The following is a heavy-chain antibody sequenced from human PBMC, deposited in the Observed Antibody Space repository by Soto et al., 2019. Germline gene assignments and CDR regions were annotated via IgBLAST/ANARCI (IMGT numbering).Heavy chain of an antibody. D-gene: IGHD1-7*01. Sequence: QVQLQESGPGLVKPSQTLSLTCTVSGGSISSGDYYWSWIRQPPGKGLEWIGYIYYSGSTYYNPSLKSRITISVDPSKNQFSLKLSSVTAADTAVYYCARRILELRGYYYGMDVWGQGTTVTVSS. CDR1: GGSISSGDYY. CDR2: IYYSGST. J-gene: IGHJ6*02. V-gene: IGHV4-30-4*01. CDR3: ARRILELRGYYYGMDV.